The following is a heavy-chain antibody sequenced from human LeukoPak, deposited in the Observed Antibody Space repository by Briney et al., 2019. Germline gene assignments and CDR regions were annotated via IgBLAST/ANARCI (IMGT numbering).Heavy chain of an antibody. Sequence: GESLKISCKGSGYSFTNYWIGWVRQAPGQGLEWMGRISPSSGDINFAQNFQGRVTMTRDTSISTAYMELTGLTSDDTAVYYCARANSGYFYYFDYWGQGTLVTVSS. CDR2: ISPSSGDI. J-gene: IGHJ4*02. CDR1: GYSFTNYW. CDR3: ARANSGYFYYFDY. V-gene: IGHV1-2*06. D-gene: IGHD3-22*01.